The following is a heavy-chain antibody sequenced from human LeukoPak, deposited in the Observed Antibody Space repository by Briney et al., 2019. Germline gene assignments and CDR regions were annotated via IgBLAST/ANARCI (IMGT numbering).Heavy chain of an antibody. CDR3: AREKGVEMATMDFDY. J-gene: IGHJ4*02. CDR2: INPSGGST. D-gene: IGHD5-24*01. V-gene: IGHV1-46*01. Sequence: ASVKVSCKASGCTFTSYYMHWVRQAPGQGLEWMGIINPSGGSTSYAQKFQGRVNMTRDTSTSTVYMELSSLRSEDTAVYYCAREKGVEMATMDFDYWGQGTLVTVSS. CDR1: GCTFTSYY.